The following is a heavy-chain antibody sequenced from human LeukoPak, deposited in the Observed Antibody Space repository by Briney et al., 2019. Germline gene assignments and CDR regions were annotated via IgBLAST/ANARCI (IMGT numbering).Heavy chain of an antibody. CDR3: ARDFCSGGSCYSDAFDI. CDR2: IYYSGST. J-gene: IGHJ3*02. V-gene: IGHV4-39*07. Sequence: SETLSLTCTVSGGSISSSSYYWGWIRQPPGKGLEWIGSIYYSGSTYYNPSLKSRVTISVDTSKNQFSLKLSSVTAADTAVYYCARDFCSGGSCYSDAFDIWGQGTMVTVSS. CDR1: GGSISSSSYY. D-gene: IGHD2-15*01.